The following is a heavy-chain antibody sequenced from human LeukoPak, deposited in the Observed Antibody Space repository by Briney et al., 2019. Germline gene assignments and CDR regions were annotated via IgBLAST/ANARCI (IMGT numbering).Heavy chain of an antibody. Sequence: PGGSLRLSCAASGFTFRSYTMNWVRQAPGKGLEWVSSISSSTAYIYYADSLRGRFTISRDNAGNSLFLQMNSLRAEDTAVYYCARDKGSSWQLMDDYWGQGTLVTVSS. CDR1: GFTFRSYT. V-gene: IGHV3-21*01. CDR3: ARDKGSSWQLMDDY. J-gene: IGHJ4*02. D-gene: IGHD6-13*01. CDR2: ISSSTAYI.